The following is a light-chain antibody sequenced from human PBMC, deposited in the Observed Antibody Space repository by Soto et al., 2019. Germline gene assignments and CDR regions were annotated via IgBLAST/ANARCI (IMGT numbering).Light chain of an antibody. V-gene: IGKV3D-15*01. Sequence: EILMTQSPATLSVSPGERATLSCRASQSLNRNLAGYQQKPGQAPRLIIYGASTRASGIPARFSGSGSGTEFTLTISSLQSEDFALYYCQHYNDWPPAFTFGPGTKVDLK. J-gene: IGKJ3*01. CDR2: GAS. CDR1: QSLNRN. CDR3: QHYNDWPPAFT.